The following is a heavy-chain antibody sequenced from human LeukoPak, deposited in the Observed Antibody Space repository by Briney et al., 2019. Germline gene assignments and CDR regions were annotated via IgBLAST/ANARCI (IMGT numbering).Heavy chain of an antibody. CDR2: MNPNSGNT. Sequence: GASVKVSCKASGYTFTSYDINWVRQATGQGLEWMGWMNPNSGNTGYAQKFQGRVTMTRNTSISTAYMELSSLRSEDTAVYYCARTGHRFGWELLFGDYYYYYMDVWGKGTTVTISS. D-gene: IGHD1-26*01. CDR3: ARTGHRFGWELLFGDYYYYYMDV. CDR1: GYTFTSYD. J-gene: IGHJ6*03. V-gene: IGHV1-8*01.